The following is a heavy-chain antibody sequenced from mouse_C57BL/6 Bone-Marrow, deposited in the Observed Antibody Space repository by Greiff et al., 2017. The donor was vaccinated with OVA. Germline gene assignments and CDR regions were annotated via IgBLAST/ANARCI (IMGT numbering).Heavy chain of an antibody. CDR3: TNYYGSSSWFAY. Sequence: DVHLVESGGGLVQPGGSMKLSCVASGFTFSNYWMDWVRQSPEKGLEWVAQIRLKSDNYATHYAESVKGRFTISRDDSKSSVYLQMNNLRAEDTGIYYCTNYYGSSSWFAYWGQGTLVTVSA. CDR2: IRLKSDNYAT. CDR1: GFTFSNYW. J-gene: IGHJ3*01. V-gene: IGHV6-3*01. D-gene: IGHD1-1*01.